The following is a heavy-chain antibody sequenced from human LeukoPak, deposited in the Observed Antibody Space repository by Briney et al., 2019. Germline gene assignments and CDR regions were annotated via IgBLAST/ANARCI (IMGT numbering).Heavy chain of an antibody. J-gene: IGHJ4*02. CDR1: GGSFSGYY. CDR2: INHSGST. Sequence: SETLSLTCAVYGGSFSGYYWSWIRQPPGKGLEWIGEINHSGSTNYNPSPKSRVTISVDTSKNQFSLKLSSVTAADTAVYYCARLSYYYDSSGYYGVWGQGTLVTVSS. V-gene: IGHV4-34*01. D-gene: IGHD3-22*01. CDR3: ARLSYYYDSSGYYGV.